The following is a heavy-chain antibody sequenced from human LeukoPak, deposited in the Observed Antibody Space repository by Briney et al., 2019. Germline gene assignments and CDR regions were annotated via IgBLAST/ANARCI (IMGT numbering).Heavy chain of an antibody. CDR2: IYSGGST. V-gene: IGHV3-53*01. CDR3: ARGDYCGGDCYHY. CDR1: GFTVSSNC. Sequence: GGSLRLSCAASGFTVSSNCMSWVRQAPGKGLEWVSVIYSGGSTYYADSVKGRFTISRDNSKNTLYLQMNSLRAEDTAVYYCARGDYCGGDCYHYWGQGTLVTVSS. D-gene: IGHD2-21*02. J-gene: IGHJ4*02.